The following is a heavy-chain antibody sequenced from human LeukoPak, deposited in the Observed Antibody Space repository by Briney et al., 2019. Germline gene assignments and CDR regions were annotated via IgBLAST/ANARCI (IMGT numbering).Heavy chain of an antibody. CDR1: GFTFSSYA. D-gene: IGHD4-17*01. CDR3: ARAPYGDYDSHYFDY. V-gene: IGHV3-30-3*01. J-gene: IGHJ4*02. Sequence: GGSLRLSCAASGFTFSSYAMHWVRQAPGKGLEWVAVISYDGSNKYYADSVKGRFTISRDNSKNTLYLQMNSLRAEDAAVYYCARAPYGDYDSHYFDYWGQGTLVTVSS. CDR2: ISYDGSNK.